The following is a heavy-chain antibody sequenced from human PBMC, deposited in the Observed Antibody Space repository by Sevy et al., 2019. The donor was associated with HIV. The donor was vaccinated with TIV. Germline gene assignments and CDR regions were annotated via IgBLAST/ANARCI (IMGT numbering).Heavy chain of an antibody. V-gene: IGHV3-48*03. J-gene: IGHJ4*02. CDR2: ISYSGSTI. CDR1: GFTFSSYE. Sequence: GGSLRLSCAASGFTFSSYEMNWVRQAPGKGLEWVSFISYSGSTISYSDSVKGRFTISRDIAKNSLFLQMNSLRAEDTAVYYCTRDLPPSATTVAHFDYWGQGTLVTVSS. D-gene: IGHD4-17*01. CDR3: TRDLPPSATTVAHFDY.